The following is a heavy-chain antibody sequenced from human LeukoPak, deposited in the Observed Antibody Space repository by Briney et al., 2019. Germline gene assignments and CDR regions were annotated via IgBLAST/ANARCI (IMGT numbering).Heavy chain of an antibody. V-gene: IGHV1-69*13. D-gene: IGHD3-3*01. CDR1: GGTFSSYA. Sequence: APVKVSCKASGGTFSSYAINWVRQAPGQGLEWMGGIIPIFGTANYAQKFQGRVTITADESTSTAYMELSSLRSEDTAVYYCARGGSVLRFLESWGQGTLVTVSS. CDR3: ARGGSVLRFLES. J-gene: IGHJ4*02. CDR2: IIPIFGTA.